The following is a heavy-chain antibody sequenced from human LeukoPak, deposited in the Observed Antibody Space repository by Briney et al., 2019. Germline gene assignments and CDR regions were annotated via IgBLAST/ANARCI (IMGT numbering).Heavy chain of an antibody. CDR2: IIPIFGTA. CDR3: ASGQGDYGDSFDY. Sequence: SVKVSCKASGGTFISYAISWVRQAPGQGLEWMGRIIPIFGTANYAQKFQGRVTITTDESTSTAYMELSSLRSEDTAVYYCASGQGDYGDSFDYWGQGTLVTVSS. J-gene: IGHJ4*02. V-gene: IGHV1-69*05. D-gene: IGHD4-17*01. CDR1: GGTFISYA.